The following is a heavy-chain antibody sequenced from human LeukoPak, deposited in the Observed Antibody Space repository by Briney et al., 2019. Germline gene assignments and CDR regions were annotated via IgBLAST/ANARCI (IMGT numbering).Heavy chain of an antibody. CDR2: IYYSGST. CDR3: ARGSGSPEY. Sequence: SDTLSFTCTASGGSIKCYYWGWLRQPPGKGLEWIGYIYYSGSTNYNPSLKSRVSISVDTSKNQFSLRLSSVTAADTAVYYCARGSGSPEYWGQGTLVTVSS. D-gene: IGHD3-10*01. CDR1: GGSIKCYY. J-gene: IGHJ4*02. V-gene: IGHV4-59*01.